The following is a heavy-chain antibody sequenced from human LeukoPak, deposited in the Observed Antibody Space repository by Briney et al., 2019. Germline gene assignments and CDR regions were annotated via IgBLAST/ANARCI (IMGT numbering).Heavy chain of an antibody. J-gene: IGHJ4*02. Sequence: SETLSLTCTVSGASISSSVWYWGWIRQPPGKGLEWIGNIYYTGTTSFNPSLKSRVSMSLDMSKNIFSLKLTSVTAADTAVYYCARFRIPVAGPIDYWGQGNLVAVSS. CDR2: IYYTGTT. D-gene: IGHD6-19*01. CDR3: ARFRIPVAGPIDY. V-gene: IGHV4-39*02. CDR1: GASISSSVWY.